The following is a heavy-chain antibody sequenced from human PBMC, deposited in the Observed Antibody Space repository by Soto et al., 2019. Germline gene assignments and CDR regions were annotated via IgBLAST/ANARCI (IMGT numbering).Heavy chain of an antibody. Sequence: SVKVSCKASGFTFTSSAMQWVRQARGQRLEWIGWIVVGSGNTNYAQKFQERVTITRDMSTSTAYMELSSLRSEDTAVYYCARHSGDYEFRMLDYWGQGTLVTVSS. CDR2: IVVGSGNT. J-gene: IGHJ4*02. D-gene: IGHD4-17*01. V-gene: IGHV1-58*02. CDR1: GFTFTSSA. CDR3: ARHSGDYEFRMLDY.